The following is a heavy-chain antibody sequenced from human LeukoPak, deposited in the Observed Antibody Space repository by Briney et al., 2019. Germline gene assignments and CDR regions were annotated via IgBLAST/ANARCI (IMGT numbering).Heavy chain of an antibody. J-gene: IGHJ3*01. V-gene: IGHV6-1*01. CDR3: ARERTSWARGAFDF. D-gene: IGHD2-2*01. CDR2: TYYRSKWYN. CDR1: GDSVSSNSAA. Sequence: SQTLSLTCAISGDSVSSNSAAWNWIRQSPSRGLEWLGRTYYRSKWYNDYAVSVKSRITINPGTSKNQYSLQLTSVTPEDTTMYYCARERTSWARGAFDFWGQGTMVTVSS.